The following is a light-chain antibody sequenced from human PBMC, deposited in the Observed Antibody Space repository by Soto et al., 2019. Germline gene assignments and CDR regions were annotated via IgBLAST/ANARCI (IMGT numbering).Light chain of an antibody. J-gene: IGLJ2*01. CDR2: EVS. V-gene: IGLV2-14*01. Sequence: QSALTQPRSVSGSPGQSVTISCTGTSSDIGNYNYVSWYQQYPGKAPKLLIYEVSDRPSGVSNRFSGSKSGNTASLTISGLQAEDEADYYCSSYTASTTLGFGGGTKLTVL. CDR3: SSYTASTTLG. CDR1: SSDIGNYNY.